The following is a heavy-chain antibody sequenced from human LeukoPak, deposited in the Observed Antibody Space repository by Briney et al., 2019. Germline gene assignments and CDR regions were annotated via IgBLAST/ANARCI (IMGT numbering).Heavy chain of an antibody. CDR3: ARDRGTNYFDY. D-gene: IGHD1-7*01. Sequence: ASVKVSCKVSGYTLTELSMHWVRQAPGKGLEWMGGIIPIFGTANYAQKFQGRVTITTDESTSTAYMELSSLRSEDTAVYYCARDRGTNYFDYWGQGTLVTVSS. V-gene: IGHV1-69*05. CDR1: GYTLTELS. CDR2: IIPIFGTA. J-gene: IGHJ4*02.